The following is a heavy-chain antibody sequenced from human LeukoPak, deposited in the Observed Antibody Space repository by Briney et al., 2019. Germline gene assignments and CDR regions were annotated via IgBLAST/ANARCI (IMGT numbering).Heavy chain of an antibody. D-gene: IGHD3-3*01. CDR1: GGTFSSYA. CDR2: IIPIFGTA. J-gene: IGHJ4*02. CDR3: ARGRPSNYDFWSGYHL. Sequence: SVKVSCKASGGTFSSYAISWVRQAPGQGLEWMGRIIPIFGTANYAQKFQGRVTITTDESTSTAYMELSSLRSEDTAVYYCARGRPSNYDFWSGYHLWGQGTLVTVSS. V-gene: IGHV1-69*05.